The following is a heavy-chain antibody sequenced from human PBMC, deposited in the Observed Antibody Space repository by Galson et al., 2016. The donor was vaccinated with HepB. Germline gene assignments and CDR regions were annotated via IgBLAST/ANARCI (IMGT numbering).Heavy chain of an antibody. D-gene: IGHD1-26*01. CDR1: GGSIRSYY. CDR3: ARNQKWDLKIGTSIVFDY. CDR2: MYYIGTP. J-gene: IGHJ4*02. Sequence: ETLSLTCNVSGGSIRSYYWSWLRQPPGKGLEWIGYMYYIGTPNYNPSLKSRVTIFIDTSKNQFSLKLTSVTAADTAVYYCARNQKWDLKIGTSIVFDYWGQGTLVTASA. V-gene: IGHV4-59*01.